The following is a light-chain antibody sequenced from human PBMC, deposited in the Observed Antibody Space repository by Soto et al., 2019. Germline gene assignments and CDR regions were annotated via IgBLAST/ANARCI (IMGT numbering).Light chain of an antibody. CDR2: EDT. CDR1: SSDVGGYKL. Sequence: QSALTQPASVSGSPGQSITISCTGTSSDVGGYKLVSWYQQYPGKAPKLIIYEDTKRPSGVSNRFSGSKSGNTASLTISGFQAEDEADYHCCSYADTFWVFGGGTQLTVL. J-gene: IGLJ3*02. CDR3: CSYADTFWV. V-gene: IGLV2-23*01.